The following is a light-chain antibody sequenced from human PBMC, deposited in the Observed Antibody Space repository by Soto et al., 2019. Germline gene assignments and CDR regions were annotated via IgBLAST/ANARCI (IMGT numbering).Light chain of an antibody. CDR2: NNN. CDR3: AAWDVTLNGLYV. Sequence: QSVLTQPPSASGTPGQSVTISCSGSSSNIGSSSVNWYQQLPGTAPKLLIYNNNQWPSGVPDRFSGSKSGTSASLAISGLQSEDEADYYCAAWDVTLNGLYVFGTGTKVTVL. CDR1: SSNIGSSS. V-gene: IGLV1-44*01. J-gene: IGLJ1*01.